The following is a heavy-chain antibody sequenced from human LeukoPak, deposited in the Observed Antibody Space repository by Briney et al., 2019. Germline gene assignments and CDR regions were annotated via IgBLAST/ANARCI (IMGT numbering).Heavy chain of an antibody. J-gene: IGHJ6*02. Sequence: GGSLRLSCAASGFIFSSYSMSWVRQAPGMGLEWVSVITGSGGNTYYADSVKGRFTISKDNSKNTVYLQMSSLRVDDTAVYYCAKAASSSWPSYYYGMDVWGQGTTVTVS. CDR2: ITGSGGNT. CDR1: GFIFSSYS. CDR3: AKAASSSWPSYYYGMDV. V-gene: IGHV3-23*01. D-gene: IGHD6-13*01.